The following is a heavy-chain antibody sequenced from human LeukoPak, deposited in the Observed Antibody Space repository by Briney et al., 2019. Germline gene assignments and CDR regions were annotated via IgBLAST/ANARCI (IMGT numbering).Heavy chain of an antibody. V-gene: IGHV3-48*03. D-gene: IGHD3-22*01. Sequence: GGSLRLSCAASGFTFSSYEMNWVRQAPGKGLEWVSYISSSGSTIYYADSVKGRSTISRDNAKNSLYLQMNSLRAEDTAVYYCARGQTYYYDSSGYYHPSDAFDIWGQGTMVTVSS. CDR1: GFTFSSYE. J-gene: IGHJ3*02. CDR2: ISSSGSTI. CDR3: ARGQTYYYDSSGYYHPSDAFDI.